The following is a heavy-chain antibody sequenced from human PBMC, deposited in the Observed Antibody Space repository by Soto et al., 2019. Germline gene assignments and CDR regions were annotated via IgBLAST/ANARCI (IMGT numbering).Heavy chain of an antibody. V-gene: IGHV3-74*01. CDR3: ARGFSSSWYVVY. CDR2: INGDGSST. CDR1: GFTFSVYW. Sequence: GGSLRLSCAASGFTFSVYWIHWVRQAPGKGLVWVSRINGDGSSTTYADSVKGRFTISRDNAKKTLYLQMNSLRAEDTAVYYCARGFSSSWYVVYWSQGTLVTVSS. D-gene: IGHD6-13*01. J-gene: IGHJ4*02.